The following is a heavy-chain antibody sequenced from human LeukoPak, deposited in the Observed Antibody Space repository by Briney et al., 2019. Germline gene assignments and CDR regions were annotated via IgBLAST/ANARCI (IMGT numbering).Heavy chain of an antibody. V-gene: IGHV4-39*01. CDR2: IYYSGST. D-gene: IGHD3-22*01. J-gene: IGHJ4*02. Sequence: SETLSLTCTVSGGSISSSSYYWGWIRQPPGKGLEWIGSIYYSGSTYYNPSLNSRVTISVDTSKNQFSLKLSSVTAADTAVYYCARHFDSSGYYYFDYWGQGTLVTVSS. CDR3: ARHFDSSGYYYFDY. CDR1: GGSISSSSYY.